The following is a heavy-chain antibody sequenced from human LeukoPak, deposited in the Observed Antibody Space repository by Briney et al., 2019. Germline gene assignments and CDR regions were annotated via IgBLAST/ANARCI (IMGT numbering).Heavy chain of an antibody. Sequence: GGSLRLSCAASGFTVSSNYMGWVRQAPGKGLEWVSVIYSGGSTYYADSVKGRFTISRDNSKNTLYLQMNSLRAEDTAVYYCARGYIPSYFDYWGQGTLVTVSS. CDR2: IYSGGST. J-gene: IGHJ4*02. V-gene: IGHV3-53*01. CDR1: GFTVSSNY. D-gene: IGHD2-2*02. CDR3: ARGYIPSYFDY.